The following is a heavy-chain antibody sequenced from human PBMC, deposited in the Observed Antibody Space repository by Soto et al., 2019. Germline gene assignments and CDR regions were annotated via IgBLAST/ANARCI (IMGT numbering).Heavy chain of an antibody. J-gene: IGHJ4*02. V-gene: IGHV3-30*04. CDR2: ILFDGRNK. D-gene: IGHD1-26*01. CDR3: ARAQSSGNYYSDY. Sequence: GGSLRLSCAASGFTFSGYAMHWVRQAPGKGLEWVASILFDGRNKYYADSVKGRFTISRDNSKNTLYVQMNSLRAEDTAVYYCARAQSSGNYYSDYWGQGTLVTVSS. CDR1: GFTFSGYA.